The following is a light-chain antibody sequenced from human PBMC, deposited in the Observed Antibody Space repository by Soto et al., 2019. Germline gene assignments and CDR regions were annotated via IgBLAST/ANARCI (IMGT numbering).Light chain of an antibody. V-gene: IGKV1-39*01. J-gene: IGKJ1*01. Sequence: DIQMTQSPSSLSASVGDRVTITCRASQSISSYLNWYQQKPGKAPKLLIYAASSLQSGVPSRFSGSGSGTVFTLTISSLQPEYFATYYCQQSYSTPRTFGQGTKV. CDR1: QSISSY. CDR3: QQSYSTPRT. CDR2: AAS.